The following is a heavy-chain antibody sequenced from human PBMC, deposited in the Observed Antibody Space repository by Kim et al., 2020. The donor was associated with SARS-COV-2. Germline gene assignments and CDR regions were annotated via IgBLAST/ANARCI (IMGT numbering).Heavy chain of an antibody. J-gene: IGHJ6*02. CDR2: IKGKTDGGTT. Sequence: GGSLRLSCAASGFTFSNAWMSWVRQAPGKGLEWVGRIKGKTDGGTTDYAAPVKGRFTISRDDSKNTLYLQMNSLKTEDTAVYYCTSRNYPGYSSSWYLFGYYYYGMDVWGQGTTVTVSS. V-gene: IGHV3-15*01. CDR3: TSRNYPGYSSSWYLFGYYYYGMDV. CDR1: GFTFSNAW. D-gene: IGHD6-13*01.